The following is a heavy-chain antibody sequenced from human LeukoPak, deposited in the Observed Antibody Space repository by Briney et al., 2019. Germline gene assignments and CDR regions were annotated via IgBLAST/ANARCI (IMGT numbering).Heavy chain of an antibody. CDR3: ARTIAVAGTVWVWFDP. V-gene: IGHV4-59*08. D-gene: IGHD6-19*01. CDR2: IYYSGST. Sequence: TLSLTCTVSGGSISSYYWSWIRQPPGKGLEWIGYIYYSGSTNYNPSLKSRVTISVDTSKNQFSLKLSSVTAADTAVYYCARTIAVAGTVWVWFDPWGQGTLVTDPS. J-gene: IGHJ5*02. CDR1: GGSISSYY.